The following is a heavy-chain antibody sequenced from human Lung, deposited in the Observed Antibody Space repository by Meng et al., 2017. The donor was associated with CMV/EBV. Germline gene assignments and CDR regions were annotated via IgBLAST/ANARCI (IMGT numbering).Heavy chain of an antibody. V-gene: IGHV3-48*03. Sequence: LTXAASGFTFSSYEMNWVRQAPGKGLEWVSYISSSGSTIYYADSVKGRFTISRDNAKNSLYLQMNSLRAEDTAVYYCAREVLVPAAIRYYYYGMDVWGQGNXVNGSS. D-gene: IGHD2-2*01. CDR3: AREVLVPAAIRYYYYGMDV. J-gene: IGHJ6*02. CDR1: GFTFSSYE. CDR2: ISSSGSTI.